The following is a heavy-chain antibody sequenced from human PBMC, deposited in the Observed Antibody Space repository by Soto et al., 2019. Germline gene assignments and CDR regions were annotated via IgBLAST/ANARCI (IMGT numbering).Heavy chain of an antibody. D-gene: IGHD3-22*01. J-gene: IGHJ6*03. CDR1: GYTFTSYA. Sequence: QVQLVQSGAEVKKPGASVKVSCKASGYTFTSYAMHWVRQAPGQRLEWMGWINAGNGNTKYSQKFQGRVTITRDTSASTAYMELSSLRSEDTAVDYCARGARRITMILVVIGGPPYYYYMDVWGKGTTVTVSS. CDR3: ARGARRITMILVVIGGPPYYYYMDV. CDR2: INAGNGNT. V-gene: IGHV1-3*01.